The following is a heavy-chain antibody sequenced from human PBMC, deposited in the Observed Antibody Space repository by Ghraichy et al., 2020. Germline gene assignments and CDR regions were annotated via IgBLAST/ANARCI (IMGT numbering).Heavy chain of an antibody. CDR2: ISSSGSTI. D-gene: IGHD5-24*01. J-gene: IGHJ4*02. CDR3: ARQDGYNPDY. CDR1: GFTFSSYE. Sequence: GALRLSCAASGFTFSSYEMNWVRQAPGKGLEWVSYISSSGSTIYYADSVKGRFTTSRDNAKNSLYLQMKSLRAEDTAVYYCARQDGYNPDYWGQGTLVTVYS. V-gene: IGHV3-48*03.